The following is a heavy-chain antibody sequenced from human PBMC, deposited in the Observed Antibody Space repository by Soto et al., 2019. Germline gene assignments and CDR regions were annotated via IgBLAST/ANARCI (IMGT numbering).Heavy chain of an antibody. D-gene: IGHD2-15*01. V-gene: IGHV4-34*01. J-gene: IGHJ6*03. CDR2: INHSGST. Sequence: PSETLSLTCAVYGGSFSGYYWSWIRRPPGKGLEWIGEINHSGSTNYNPSLKSRVTISVDTSKNQFSLKLSSVTAADTAVYYCARQLGYCSGGSCYSGYYYYYMDVWGKGTTVTVSS. CDR1: GGSFSGYY. CDR3: ARQLGYCSGGSCYSGYYYYYMDV.